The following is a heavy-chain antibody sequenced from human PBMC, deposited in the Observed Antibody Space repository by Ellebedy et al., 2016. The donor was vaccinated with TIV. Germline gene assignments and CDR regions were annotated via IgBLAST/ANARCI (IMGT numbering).Heavy chain of an antibody. CDR1: GFSFSSYA. CDR2: ITGRGDTT. V-gene: IGHV3-23*01. Sequence: GESLKISCAAAGFSFSSYAMTWVRQAPGKGLEWVSTITGRGDTTYYADAVKGRFTISRDNSNNTVYLHMNSLRVDDTAMYHCAKDQRDSSGYFSNLGTFDIWGQGTMVSVSS. CDR3: AKDQRDSSGYFSNLGTFDI. J-gene: IGHJ3*02. D-gene: IGHD3-22*01.